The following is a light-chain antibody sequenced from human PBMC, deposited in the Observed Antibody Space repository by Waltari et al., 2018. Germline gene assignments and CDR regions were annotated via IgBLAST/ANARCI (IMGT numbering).Light chain of an antibody. CDR1: SSNIGNNF. V-gene: IGLV1-47*01. CDR3: AAWDDSLSAVV. J-gene: IGLJ2*01. CDR2: RSN. Sequence: QSVLTQPPSASGTPGQRVTISCSGSSSNIGNNFVFWYHHRPGTAPKLLIYRSNQRPSGVPDRFSGSKSGTSASLAISGLRSEDEADYYCAAWDDSLSAVVFGGGTKLTVL.